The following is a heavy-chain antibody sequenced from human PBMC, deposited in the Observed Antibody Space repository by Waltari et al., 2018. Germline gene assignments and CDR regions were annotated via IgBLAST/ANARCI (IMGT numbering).Heavy chain of an antibody. Sequence: QVQLVESGGGVVQPGVSLSLSCAAFGFSLSHFGMHWVRQAPGKGLEWVALASFDGSTTYYADSVRGRFTISRDNSKNTLYLEINTLRVDDTAIYYCAKDAFGNTYLDHWGQGTLVTVSS. J-gene: IGHJ5*02. D-gene: IGHD3-10*01. CDR2: ASFDGSTT. CDR1: GFSLSHFG. CDR3: AKDAFGNTYLDH. V-gene: IGHV3-30*02.